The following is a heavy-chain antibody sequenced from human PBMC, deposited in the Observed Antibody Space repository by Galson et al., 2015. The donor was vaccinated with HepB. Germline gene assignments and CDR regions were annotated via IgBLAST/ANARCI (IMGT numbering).Heavy chain of an antibody. CDR3: TTVGCRSTACYAGH. V-gene: IGHV3-15*01. Sequence: SLRLSCAASGFTFSNVWMTWVRQAPGKGLEWVGRIKSKTNGGTTDYAAPVKGRFTISRDDSKNMLYLQMNSLKTEDTAVYYCTTVGCRSTACYAGHWGQGTLVTVPS. D-gene: IGHD2-2*01. J-gene: IGHJ4*02. CDR1: GFTFSNVW. CDR2: IKSKTNGGTT.